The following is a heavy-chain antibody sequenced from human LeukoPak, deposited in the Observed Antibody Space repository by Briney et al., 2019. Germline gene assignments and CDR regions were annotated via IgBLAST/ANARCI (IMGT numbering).Heavy chain of an antibody. CDR2: IIPIFGTA. D-gene: IGHD2-15*01. Sequence: SVKVSRKASGGTFSSYAISWVRQAPGQGLEWMGRIIPIFGTANYAQKFQGRVTITTDESTSTAYMELSSLRSEDTAVYYCARAWGCRGGSCLYYFDYWGQGTLVTVSS. CDR1: GGTFSSYA. V-gene: IGHV1-69*05. J-gene: IGHJ4*02. CDR3: ARAWGCRGGSCLYYFDY.